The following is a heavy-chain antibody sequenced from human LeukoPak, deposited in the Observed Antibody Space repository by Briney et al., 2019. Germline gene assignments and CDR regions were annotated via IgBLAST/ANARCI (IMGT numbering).Heavy chain of an antibody. CDR3: ARGPYSSSWSNFDY. Sequence: SVKVSCKASGGTFSSYAISWVRQAPGQGLEWMGGIIPIFGTANYAQKFQGRVTITADKSTSTAYMELSSLRSEDTAVYYCARGPYSSSWSNFDYWGLGTLVTVSS. D-gene: IGHD6-13*01. CDR1: GGTFSSYA. J-gene: IGHJ4*02. CDR2: IIPIFGTA. V-gene: IGHV1-69*06.